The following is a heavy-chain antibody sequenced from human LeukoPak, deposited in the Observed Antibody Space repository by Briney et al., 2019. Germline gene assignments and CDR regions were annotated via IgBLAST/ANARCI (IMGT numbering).Heavy chain of an antibody. CDR2: IYWDNDK. V-gene: IGHV2-5*02. CDR3: AHRRTGGAIHY. CDR1: GFSLNTHGVG. J-gene: IGHJ4*02. D-gene: IGHD2-21*01. Sequence: SGPALVKPTQTLTLTCTFSGFSLNTHGVGVGWIRQPPGKALEWLAIIYWDNDKRYSPSLKTRLTITKDTSKNQVVLAMTNMDPVDTATYFCAHRRTGGAIHYWGQGTLVTVSS.